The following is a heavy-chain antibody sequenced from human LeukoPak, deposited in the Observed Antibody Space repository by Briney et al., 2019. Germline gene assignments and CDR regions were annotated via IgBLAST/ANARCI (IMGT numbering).Heavy chain of an antibody. Sequence: SETLSLTCTVSGGSISSYYWRWIRQPPGKGLEWIGYVYYTGSTNYNPSLKSRVTMFEDKSKNQFSLRLYSVTVADTAVYYCARHFAYSSSSYFDYWGQGSLVTVSS. J-gene: IGHJ4*02. V-gene: IGHV4-59*08. D-gene: IGHD6-6*01. CDR1: GGSISSYY. CDR2: VYYTGST. CDR3: ARHFAYSSSSYFDY.